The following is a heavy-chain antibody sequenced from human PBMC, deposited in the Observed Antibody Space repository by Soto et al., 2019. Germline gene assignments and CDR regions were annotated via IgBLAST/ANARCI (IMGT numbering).Heavy chain of an antibody. CDR2: INHSGST. D-gene: IGHD2-21*02. V-gene: IGHV4-34*01. Sequence: QVQLQQWGAGLLKPSETLSLTCAVYGGSFSGYYWSWIRQPPGKGLEWIGEINHSGSTNYNPSLKIRVPISVDTSKTPFSLERGSVTASDTAVYYCASSIAYCGGACFGAFDIWGRGTMVTVSS. J-gene: IGHJ3*02. CDR3: ASSIAYCGGACFGAFDI. CDR1: GGSFSGYY.